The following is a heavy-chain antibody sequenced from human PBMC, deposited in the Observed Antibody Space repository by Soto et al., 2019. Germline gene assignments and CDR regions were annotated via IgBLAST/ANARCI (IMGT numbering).Heavy chain of an antibody. CDR2: IYYSGST. CDR3: ARTYSSSGYYYYYGMDV. J-gene: IGHJ6*02. CDR1: GGSISSSSYY. Sequence: SETLSLTCTASGGSISSSSYYWGWIRQPPGKGLEWIGSIYYSGSTYYNPSLKSRVTISVDTSKNQFSLKLSSVTAADTAVYYCARTYSSSGYYYYYGMDVWGQGTTVTVSS. V-gene: IGHV4-39*01. D-gene: IGHD6-6*01.